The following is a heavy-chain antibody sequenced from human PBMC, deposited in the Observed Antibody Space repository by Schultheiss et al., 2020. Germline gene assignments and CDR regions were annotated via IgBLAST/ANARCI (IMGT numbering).Heavy chain of an antibody. V-gene: IGHV4-31*03. CDR2: IYYSGST. J-gene: IGHJ5*02. CDR1: GGSVSSGSYY. Sequence: SETLSLTCTVSGGSVSSGSYYWSWIRQPPGKGLEWIGYIYYSGSTYYNPSLKSRVTISVDTSKNQFSLKLSSVTAADTAVYYCARLPYGSGSYLYNWFDPWGQGTLVTVYS. CDR3: ARLPYGSGSYLYNWFDP. D-gene: IGHD3-10*01.